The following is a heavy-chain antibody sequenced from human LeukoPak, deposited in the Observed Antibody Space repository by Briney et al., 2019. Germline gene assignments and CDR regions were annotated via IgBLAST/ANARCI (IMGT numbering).Heavy chain of an antibody. CDR2: IYRTGSA. Sequence: PSETLSLTCTDSGYSISSGYYWGWIRQPPGKGLEWIGSIYRTGSAYYNPSLKSRVTISVDTSKNQFSLKLSSVTAADTAVYYCARAERDCSGGSCYSGYYFDYWGQGTLVTVSS. CDR1: GYSISSGYY. D-gene: IGHD2-15*01. CDR3: ARAERDCSGGSCYSGYYFDY. J-gene: IGHJ4*02. V-gene: IGHV4-38-2*02.